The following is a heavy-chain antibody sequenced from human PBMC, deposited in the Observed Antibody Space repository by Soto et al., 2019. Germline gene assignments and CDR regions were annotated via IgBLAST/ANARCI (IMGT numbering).Heavy chain of an antibody. V-gene: IGHV3-73*01. Sequence: GGSLRLSWAASGFTFSGSAMHWVRQASGKGLEWVGRIRTKANSYATAYAASVKGRFTISRDDSQNTAYLQMNSLKTEATAVYYCTRAGLAPPATWSDPWGPGTLVTVSS. CDR2: IRTKANSYAT. CDR1: GFTFSGSA. J-gene: IGHJ5*02. CDR3: TRAGLAPPATWSDP.